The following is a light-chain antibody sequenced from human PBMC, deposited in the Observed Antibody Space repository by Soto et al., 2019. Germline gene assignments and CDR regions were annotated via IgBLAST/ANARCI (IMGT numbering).Light chain of an antibody. V-gene: IGLV2-14*01. CDR1: SSDVGYYNY. J-gene: IGLJ1*01. Sequence: QSVLTQPASVSGSPGQSITISCTATSSDVGYYNYVSWYQQHPGKAPKLMIYEVSNRPSGASIRFSGSTSGNTASLTISGLQADDEADYYCSSYAHSSIYVFGTGTKVTVL. CDR2: EVS. CDR3: SSYAHSSIYV.